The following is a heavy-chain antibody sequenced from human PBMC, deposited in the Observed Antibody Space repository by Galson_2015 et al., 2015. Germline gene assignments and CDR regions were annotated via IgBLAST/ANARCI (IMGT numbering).Heavy chain of an antibody. CDR2: IYHSGST. V-gene: IGHV4-4*02. J-gene: IGHJ6*02. D-gene: IGHD6-19*01. CDR3: ARVIGQWLDPTYYYYYGMDV. CDR1: GGSISSSNW. Sequence: SETLSLTCAVSGGSISSSNWWSWVRQPPGKGLEWIGEIYHSGSTNYNPSLKSRVTISVDKSKNQFSLKLSSVTAADTAVYYCARVIGQWLDPTYYYYYGMDVWGQGTTVTVSS.